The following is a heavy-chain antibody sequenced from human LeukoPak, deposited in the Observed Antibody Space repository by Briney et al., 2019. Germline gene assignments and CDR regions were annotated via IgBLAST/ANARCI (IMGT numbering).Heavy chain of an antibody. D-gene: IGHD3-16*01. CDR3: AREGGRTMDV. Sequence: PGGSLRLSCAASGFTFSTYWMSWFRQAPGKGLEWVANIKQDGSEKYYVDSVKGRFTISRDNAKNSLFLQMNSLRADDAAVYYCAREGGRTMDVWGQGTTVIVS. CDR1: GFTFSTYW. J-gene: IGHJ6*02. V-gene: IGHV3-7*01. CDR2: IKQDGSEK.